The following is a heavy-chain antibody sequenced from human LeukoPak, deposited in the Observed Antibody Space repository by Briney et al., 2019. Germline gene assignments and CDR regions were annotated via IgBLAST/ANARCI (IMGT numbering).Heavy chain of an antibody. CDR2: ISSSGSTI. D-gene: IGHD2-2*01. Sequence: GGSLRVSCAASGFTFSSYEMNWVRQAPGKGLEWVSYISSSGSTIYYADSVKGRFTISRDNAKNSLYLQMNSLRAEDTAVYYCASSVVPAAIDYWGQGTLVTVSS. CDR1: GFTFSSYE. J-gene: IGHJ4*02. V-gene: IGHV3-48*03. CDR3: ASSVVPAAIDY.